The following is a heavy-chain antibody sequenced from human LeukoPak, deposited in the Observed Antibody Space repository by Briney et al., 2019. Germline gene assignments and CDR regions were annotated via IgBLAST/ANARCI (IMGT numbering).Heavy chain of an antibody. CDR3: ARHRPPPPYYYDSSGYYYDY. V-gene: IGHV4-31*03. D-gene: IGHD3-22*01. CDR2: IYYSGST. Sequence: SETLSLTCTVSGGSISSGGYYWSWIRQHPGKGLEWIGYIYYSGSTYYNPSLKSRVTISVDTSKNQFSLKLSSVTAADSAVYYCARHRPPPPYYYDSSGYYYDYWGQGTLVTVSS. CDR1: GGSISSGGYY. J-gene: IGHJ4*02.